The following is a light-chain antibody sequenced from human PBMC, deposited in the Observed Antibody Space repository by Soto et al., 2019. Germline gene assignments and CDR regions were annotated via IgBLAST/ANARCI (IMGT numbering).Light chain of an antibody. CDR1: QDVPRSY. J-gene: IGKJ1*01. CDR2: GAS. Sequence: EIVLTQSPGTLSLSPGEGATLSCRASQDVPRSYLAWYQQKSGQAPRLLIYGASIRATGIPDRFSGSGSGTDFTLTISRLEPEDFAVYYCQQYGSSRTFGQGTKVEIK. CDR3: QQYGSSRT. V-gene: IGKV3-20*01.